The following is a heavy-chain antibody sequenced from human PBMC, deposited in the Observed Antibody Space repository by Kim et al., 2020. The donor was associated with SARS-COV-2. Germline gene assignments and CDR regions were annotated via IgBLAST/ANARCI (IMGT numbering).Heavy chain of an antibody. CDR2: IRPSGDTT. CDR3: AMGPDPGYCTSGTCYVS. J-gene: IGHJ4*02. D-gene: IGHD2-15*01. CDR1: GFTVSNYA. Sequence: GGSLRLSCATSGFTVSNYAMTWVRQAPGQGLEWVSTIRPSGDTTYYADSVKGRFTVSRDNSKNTMFVQMNSLRAEDTAVYYCAMGPDPGYCTSGTCYVSWGQGNLVTVSS. V-gene: IGHV3-23*01.